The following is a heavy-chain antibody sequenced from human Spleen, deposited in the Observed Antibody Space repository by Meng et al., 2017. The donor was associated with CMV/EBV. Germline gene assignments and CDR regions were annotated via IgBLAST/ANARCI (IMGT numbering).Heavy chain of an antibody. CDR1: GYTFTRYG. V-gene: IGHV1-18*01. CDR2: ISPYTGNT. CDR3: GRSLSVATDSGIDS. J-gene: IGHJ4*02. Sequence: ASVKVSCKTSGYTFTRYGISWVRQAPGQGLEWMGWISPYTGNTNYAQRLQGRVTMTTDTSTTTAHMELKSLRSEDTAVYYCGRSLSVATDSGIDSWGQGTLVTVSS. D-gene: IGHD2-15*01.